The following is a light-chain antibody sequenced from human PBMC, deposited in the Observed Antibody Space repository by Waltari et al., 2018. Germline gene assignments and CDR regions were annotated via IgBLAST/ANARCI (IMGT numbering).Light chain of an antibody. V-gene: IGKV4-1*01. Sequence: DIVMTQSPDSLAVYLGERATINCKSSQSVLYSSNNKNYLAWYQQKPGQPPNLLIYWASTRESGVPDRLSGSGSGTDFTLTISSLQAEDVAVYYCQQYYSTPHTFGQGTKLEIK. CDR1: QSVLYSSNNKNY. CDR3: QQYYSTPHT. CDR2: WAS. J-gene: IGKJ2*01.